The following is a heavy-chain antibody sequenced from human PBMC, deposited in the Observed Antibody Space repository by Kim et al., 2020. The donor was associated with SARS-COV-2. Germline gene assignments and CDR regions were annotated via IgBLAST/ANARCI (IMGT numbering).Heavy chain of an antibody. J-gene: IGHJ4*02. D-gene: IGHD6-19*01. V-gene: IGHV3-11*06. Sequence: GGSLRLSCAASGFSFSDYYMSWIRQAPGKGLEWVSYISISSHYINYADSVKGRFTISRDNAKNSLYLQMNSLRAEDTALYYCARADSSGWTRVDYWGQGTLAT. CDR2: ISISSHYI. CDR1: GFSFSDYY. CDR3: ARADSSGWTRVDY.